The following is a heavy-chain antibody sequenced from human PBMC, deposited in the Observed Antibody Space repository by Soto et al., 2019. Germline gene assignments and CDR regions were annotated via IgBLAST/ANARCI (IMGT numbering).Heavy chain of an antibody. CDR1: GGPFNANY. J-gene: IGHJ4*02. V-gene: IGHV4-34*12. Sequence: QVHLQQWGAGLLKPSETLSLTCAVSGGPFNANYWSWIRQPPGKGLEWVGEVFHIGNTNYSPSLRSRVDISVDKAKNQFSLKLSSVTAADTAVYYCASARWNYWGQGILVTVSS. CDR3: ASARWNY. D-gene: IGHD2-15*01. CDR2: VFHIGNT.